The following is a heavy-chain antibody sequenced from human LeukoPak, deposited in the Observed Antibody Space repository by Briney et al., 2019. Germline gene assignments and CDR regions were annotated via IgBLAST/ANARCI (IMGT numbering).Heavy chain of an antibody. CDR2: ISGSGGST. D-gene: IGHD6-13*01. CDR3: AKGYSSSWYRDAFDI. V-gene: IGHV3-23*01. CDR1: GFTFSSYA. J-gene: IGHJ3*02. Sequence: PGGSLRLSCAASGFTFSSYAMSWVRQAPGKGLEWVSAISGSGGSTYYADSVKGRFTISRDNSKNTLYLQMNSLRAEDTAVYYCAKGYSSSWYRDAFDIWGQGTMVTVPS.